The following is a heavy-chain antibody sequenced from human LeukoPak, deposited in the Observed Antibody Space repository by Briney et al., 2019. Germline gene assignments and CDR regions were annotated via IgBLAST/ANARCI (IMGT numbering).Heavy chain of an antibody. D-gene: IGHD3-22*01. V-gene: IGHV3-7*03. J-gene: IGHJ4*02. CDR3: ARAPYYSRIEYYFEF. Sequence: PGGSLRLSCAASGFTFSDYWMSWVRQAPGKGLEWVANIHQDGNEGYYVGSVKGRFTISRDNARNSVYLQMNSLRVEDTAVYYCARAPYYSRIEYYFEFWGQGTLVTVSS. CDR1: GFTFSDYW. CDR2: IHQDGNEG.